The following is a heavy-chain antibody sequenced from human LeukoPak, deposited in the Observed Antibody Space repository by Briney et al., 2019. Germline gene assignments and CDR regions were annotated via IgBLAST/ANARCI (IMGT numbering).Heavy chain of an antibody. CDR2: IYYSGST. CDR3: ARGPYKYDGSGAFDI. V-gene: IGHV4-59*08. Sequence: SETLSFTCTVSGGSISSYYWSWIRQPPGKGLEWIGYIYYSGSTNYNPSLKSRVTISVDTSKNQFSLKLTSVTAADTAVYYCARGPYKYDGSGAFDIWGQGTMVTVSS. J-gene: IGHJ3*02. D-gene: IGHD3-22*01. CDR1: GGSISSYY.